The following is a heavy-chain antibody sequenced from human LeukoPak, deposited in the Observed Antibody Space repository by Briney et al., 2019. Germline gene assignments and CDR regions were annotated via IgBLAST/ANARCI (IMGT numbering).Heavy chain of an antibody. V-gene: IGHV3-23*01. CDR3: AISYDDSLSGGFDY. CDR1: GVTFSNYA. D-gene: IGHD3-22*01. J-gene: IGHJ4*02. Sequence: GGSLRLSCEASGVTFSNYAMSWVRQAPGKGLEWVSAISGSGGSIYYADSVKGRFTISRDNSKNTLYLQMNSLRAEDTAVYYCAISYDDSLSGGFDYWGQGTLVTVSS. CDR2: ISGSGGSI.